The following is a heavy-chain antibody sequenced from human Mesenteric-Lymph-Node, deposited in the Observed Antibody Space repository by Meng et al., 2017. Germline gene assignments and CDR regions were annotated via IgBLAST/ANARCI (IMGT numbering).Heavy chain of an antibody. CDR3: ASGRKYCSSTSCYGQFDY. Sequence: HVSGPGLVKPSGTLSLPCAVSGGSISSSNWWSWVRQPPGKGLEWIGEIYHSGSTNYNPSLKSRVTISVDKSKNQFSLKLSSVTAADTAVYYCASGRKYCSSTSCYGQFDYWGQGTLVTVFS. CDR2: IYHSGST. CDR1: GGSISSSNW. D-gene: IGHD2-2*01. J-gene: IGHJ4*02. V-gene: IGHV4-4*02.